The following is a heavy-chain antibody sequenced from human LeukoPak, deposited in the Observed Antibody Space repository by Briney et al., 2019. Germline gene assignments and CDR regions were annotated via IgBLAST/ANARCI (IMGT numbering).Heavy chain of an antibody. J-gene: IGHJ3*01. CDR2: IYPNSGGT. CDR1: GYTFTGYY. V-gene: IGHV1-2*02. D-gene: IGHD2-15*01. CDR3: ARATPFDV. Sequence: ASVKVSCKASGYTFTGYYMHWVRQAPGQGLEWMGWIYPNSGGTNYAQKFQGRVSMSTDTSINTAYMELSGLTSDDTAVYYCARATPFDVWGQGTMVTVSS.